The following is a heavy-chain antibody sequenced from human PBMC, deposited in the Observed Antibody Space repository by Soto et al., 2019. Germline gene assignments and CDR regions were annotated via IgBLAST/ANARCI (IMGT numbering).Heavy chain of an antibody. CDR1: GFTFSTYT. J-gene: IGHJ4*02. CDR3: AIDPTWSGYYNY. V-gene: IGHV3-23*01. CDR2: ISGSGGST. Sequence: EVQLLESGGGLVQPGGSLRLSCAASGFTFSTYTMTWVREAPGAGLEWVSAISGSGGSTYYADSVRGRFTISRDNSKNTLFLQMSSLRAEDTAVYYCAIDPTWSGYYNYWGQGTLVTVSS. D-gene: IGHD3-3*01.